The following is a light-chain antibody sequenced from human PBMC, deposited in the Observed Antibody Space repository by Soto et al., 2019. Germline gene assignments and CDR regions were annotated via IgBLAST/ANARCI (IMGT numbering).Light chain of an antibody. Sequence: EIVMTQSPATLSVSPGERATLSCRASQSVSSNLAWYQQKPGQAPRLLIYGASTRATGIPARFSGSGSGTEFTLTISSLQSEDFAAYYCQLYNNWPPYTFGQGTKLDIK. CDR1: QSVSSN. J-gene: IGKJ2*01. V-gene: IGKV3-15*01. CDR2: GAS. CDR3: QLYNNWPPYT.